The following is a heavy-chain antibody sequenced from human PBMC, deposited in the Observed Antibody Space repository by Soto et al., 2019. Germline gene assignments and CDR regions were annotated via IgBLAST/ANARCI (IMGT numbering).Heavy chain of an antibody. CDR3: AKDSRIPVAGTPFYYYYGMDV. Sequence: SQTLSLTCAISGDNVSSNSAAWSWIRQSPSRGLEWLGWTYYRSKWFNDYAVSVKSRITINPDTSKYQFSLQLSSVTPEDTAVYYCAKDSRIPVAGTPFYYYYGMDVWGQGTTVTVSS. J-gene: IGHJ6*02. D-gene: IGHD6-19*01. V-gene: IGHV6-1*01. CDR2: TYYRSKWFN. CDR1: GDNVSSNSAA.